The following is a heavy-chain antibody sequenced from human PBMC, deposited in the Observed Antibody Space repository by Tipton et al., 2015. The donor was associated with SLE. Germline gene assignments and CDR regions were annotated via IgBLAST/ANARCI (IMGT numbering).Heavy chain of an antibody. V-gene: IGHV4-39*07. Sequence: TLSLTCTVSGGSISSSSYYWGWIRQPPGKGLEWIGSIYYSGSTYYNPSLKSRVTISVDKSKNQFSLKLNSVTAADTAVYYCARANYYGSGRQDYWGQGTLVTVSS. CDR2: IYYSGST. CDR3: ARANYYGSGRQDY. CDR1: GGSISSSSYY. D-gene: IGHD3-10*01. J-gene: IGHJ4*02.